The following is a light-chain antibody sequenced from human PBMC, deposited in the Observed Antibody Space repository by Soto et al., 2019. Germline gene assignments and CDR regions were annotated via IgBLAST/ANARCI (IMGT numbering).Light chain of an antibody. CDR1: QFLSSY. CDR3: HQRNK. J-gene: IGKJ5*01. Sequence: ELVLTQSPATQSLSPGERATLSCRASQFLSSYLAWYQQIPGQPPRLLIYDTSNRVTGIPARFSGSRSGTDFTLTISSLEPEDFAVYFCHQRNKFGQGTRLEIK. CDR2: DTS. V-gene: IGKV3-11*01.